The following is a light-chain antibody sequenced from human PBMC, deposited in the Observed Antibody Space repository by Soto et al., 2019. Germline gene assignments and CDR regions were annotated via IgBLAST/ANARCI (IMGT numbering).Light chain of an antibody. CDR2: KDD. V-gene: IGLV6-57*04. Sequence: VTQPHSVSESPGKTVTISCTRSSGSIASDYVQWYQQRPGSAPSTVIYKDDQRPSGVPDRFSGAIDSSSNSASLTISGLQTEDEADYYCQSYDSNDQVFGGGTKLTVL. CDR1: SGSIASDY. CDR3: QSYDSNDQV. J-gene: IGLJ3*02.